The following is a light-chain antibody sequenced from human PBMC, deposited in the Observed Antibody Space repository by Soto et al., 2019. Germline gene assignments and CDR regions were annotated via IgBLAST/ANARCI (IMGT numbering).Light chain of an antibody. CDR3: SSYAGSNNYV. CDR2: EVS. V-gene: IGLV2-8*01. Sequence: ALTQPPSASGSPGQSVTISCTGTSSDVGGYNYVSWYQQHPGKAPKLMIYEVSKRPSGVPDRFSGSKSGNTASLTVSGLQAEDEADYYCSSYAGSNNYVFGTGTKVTVL. J-gene: IGLJ1*01. CDR1: SSDVGGYNY.